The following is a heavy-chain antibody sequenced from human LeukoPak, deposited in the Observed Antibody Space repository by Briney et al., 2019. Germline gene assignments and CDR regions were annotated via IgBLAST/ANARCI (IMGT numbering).Heavy chain of an antibody. J-gene: IGHJ6*02. Sequence: ASVKVSCKASGYTFTSYDINWVRQATGQGLEWMGWMNPNSGNTGYAQKFQGRVTMTRNTSISTAYMELSSLRSEDTAVYYRARVLSGGYDYVWGSYRSKGMDVWGQGTTVTVSS. D-gene: IGHD3-16*02. CDR1: GYTFTSYD. V-gene: IGHV1-8*01. CDR3: ARVLSGGYDYVWGSYRSKGMDV. CDR2: MNPNSGNT.